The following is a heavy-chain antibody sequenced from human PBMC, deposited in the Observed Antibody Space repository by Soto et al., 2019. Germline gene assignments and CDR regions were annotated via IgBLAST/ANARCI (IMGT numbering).Heavy chain of an antibody. Sequence: GSLRLSCAASGFTFSGHSINWVRQSPGKGLEWISYISSSGSPIYYADYVKGRFTISRDNAKNSLYLQMNSLRDEDTAVYYCARVTRSVCFGMDVWGQGTTVTVSS. CDR2: ISSSGSPI. CDR1: GFTFSGHS. J-gene: IGHJ6*02. CDR3: ARVTRSVCFGMDV. D-gene: IGHD3-3*01. V-gene: IGHV3-48*02.